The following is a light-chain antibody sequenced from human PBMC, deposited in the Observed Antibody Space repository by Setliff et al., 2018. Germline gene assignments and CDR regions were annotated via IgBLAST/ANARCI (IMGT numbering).Light chain of an antibody. Sequence: QSVLTQPPSAPGTPGQRVTISCSGSSSNIGTNTVNWYQPLPGTAPKLLIYNNNQRPSGVPDRFSGSKSGTSASLAISGLQSEDEADYYCAAWDDSLNGYVFGTGTKVTVL. V-gene: IGLV1-44*01. CDR1: SSNIGTNT. CDR3: AAWDDSLNGYV. CDR2: NNN. J-gene: IGLJ1*01.